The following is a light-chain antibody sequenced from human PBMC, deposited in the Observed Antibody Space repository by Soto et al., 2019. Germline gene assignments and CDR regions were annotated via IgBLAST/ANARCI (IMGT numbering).Light chain of an antibody. Sequence: DIQMTQSPSILSASVGDRVTITCRASQSIRSWLAWYQQKPGKAPKLLIYDAYSLEGGVPSRFSGSGSGTESTLTISSLQPDDFATYYCQQYNSYRAFGQGTKV. CDR3: QQYNSYRA. V-gene: IGKV1-5*01. CDR1: QSIRSW. J-gene: IGKJ1*01. CDR2: DAY.